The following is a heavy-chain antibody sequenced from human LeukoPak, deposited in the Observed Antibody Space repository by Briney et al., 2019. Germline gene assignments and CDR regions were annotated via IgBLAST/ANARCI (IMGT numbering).Heavy chain of an antibody. V-gene: IGHV3-21*04. CDR2: ISSSSSYI. CDR3: ARGLWFGELSAEY. Sequence: GGSLRLSCAASGFTFSSYSMNWVRQAPGKGLEWVSSISSSSSYIYYADSVKGRFTISRDNAKNSLYLQMNSLRAEDTAVYYCARGLWFGELSAEYWGQGTLVTVSS. D-gene: IGHD3-10*01. J-gene: IGHJ4*02. CDR1: GFTFSSYS.